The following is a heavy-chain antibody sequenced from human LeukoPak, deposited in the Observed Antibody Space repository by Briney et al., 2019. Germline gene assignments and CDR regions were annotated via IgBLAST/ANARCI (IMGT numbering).Heavy chain of an antibody. J-gene: IGHJ4*02. CDR2: ISSSSTYI. CDR1: GFTFSRYS. CDR3: ARDDDYYGSGSYSPFDY. D-gene: IGHD3-10*01. V-gene: IGHV3-21*01. Sequence: GGSLRLSCAASGFTFSRYSMNWVRQAPGQGLEWVSSISSSSTYIYYADSAKGRFTISRDNAKNSLYLQMNSLRAEDTAVYYCARDDDYYGSGSYSPFDYWGQGTLVTVSS.